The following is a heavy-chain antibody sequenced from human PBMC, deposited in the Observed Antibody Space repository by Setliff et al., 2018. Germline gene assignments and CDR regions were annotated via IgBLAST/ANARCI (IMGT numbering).Heavy chain of an antibody. J-gene: IGHJ4*02. D-gene: IGHD3-10*01. CDR1: GFTFSSYA. Sequence: GGSLRLSCAASGFTFSSYAMHWVRQAPGKGLEWVAVISYDGSNKYYADSVKGRFTISRDNSKNTLYLQMNSLRADDTATYYCAKDDQIRGHNLDYWGQGTLVTVSS. CDR2: ISYDGSNK. CDR3: AKDDQIRGHNLDY. V-gene: IGHV3-30-3*01.